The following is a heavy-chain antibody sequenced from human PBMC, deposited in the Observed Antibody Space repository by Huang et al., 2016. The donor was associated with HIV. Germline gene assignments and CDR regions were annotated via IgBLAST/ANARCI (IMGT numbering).Heavy chain of an antibody. V-gene: IGHV1-69*01. CDR2: IIPRFGTA. CDR1: GGTFSSYA. CDR3: ARDKSGGDANWYFDL. D-gene: IGHD2-21*01. J-gene: IGHJ2*01. Sequence: QVQLVQSGAEVKKPGSSVKVSCKASGGTFSSYAINWVRQAPGQRLEWMGGIIPRFGTANYAQKFQGRGTITADESTSKAYMELSSLRSEDTAVYYCARDKSGGDANWYFDLWCRGTLVTVSS.